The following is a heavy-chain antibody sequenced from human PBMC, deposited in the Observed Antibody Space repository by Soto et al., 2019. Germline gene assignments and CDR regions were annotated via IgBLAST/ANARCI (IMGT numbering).Heavy chain of an antibody. CDR3: ARAILQLPRLYYFDD. CDR1: GGSISSGGYY. Sequence: QVQLQESGPGLVKPSQTLSLTCTVSGGSISSGGYYWSWIRQHPGKGLEWIGYIYYSGSTYYNPSLKSSVTISVDTSKNQFSLKLSAVTAADTAVYYCARAILQLPRLYYFDDWVQGTLVTVSS. J-gene: IGHJ4*02. D-gene: IGHD2-2*01. V-gene: IGHV4-31*03. CDR2: IYYSGST.